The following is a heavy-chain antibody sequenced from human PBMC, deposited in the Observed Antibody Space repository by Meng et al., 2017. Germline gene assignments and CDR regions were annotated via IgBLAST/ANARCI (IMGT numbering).Heavy chain of an antibody. D-gene: IGHD3-22*01. V-gene: IGHV3-48*04. J-gene: IGHJ4*02. CDR1: GFTFSSYW. Sequence: GESLKISCAASGFTFSSYWMSWVRQAPGKGLEWVSYISSSGSTIYYADSVKGRFTISRDNAKNSLYLQMNSLRAEDTAVYYCARDRRIYDSSGYYSSVNVIFDYWGQGKLVHGYS. CDR2: ISSSGSTI. CDR3: ARDRRIYDSSGYYSSVNVIFDY.